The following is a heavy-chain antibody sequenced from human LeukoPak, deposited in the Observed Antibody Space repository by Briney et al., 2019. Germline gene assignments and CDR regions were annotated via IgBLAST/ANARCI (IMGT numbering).Heavy chain of an antibody. D-gene: IGHD1-1*01. CDR2: IGVGGAT. V-gene: IGHV3-23*01. Sequence: GGSLRLSCAASGFTLSSYWMSWVRQAPGKGLEWVSIIGVGGATYFAESLQGRFTISRDNSRNTLYLQIYSLRAEDTAIYYCAKGHDWNPGAWYFDLWGRGTLVTVSS. CDR3: AKGHDWNPGAWYFDL. CDR1: GFTLSSYW. J-gene: IGHJ2*01.